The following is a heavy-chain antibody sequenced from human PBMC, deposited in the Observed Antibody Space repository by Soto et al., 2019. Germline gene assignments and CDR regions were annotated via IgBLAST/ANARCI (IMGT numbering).Heavy chain of an antibody. D-gene: IGHD3-3*01. CDR3: AKDRNPRIKIFGVVTRLYSMDV. V-gene: IGHV3-23*01. J-gene: IGHJ6*02. CDR1: GFTFSSYA. CDR2: MSGSGDSA. Sequence: EVQLLESGGGLVQPGGSLRLSCAASGFTFSSYAMSWVRQVPGKGLEWVSAMSGSGDSAYYADSVKGRFTISRDNFKNTVYVQMNSLRAEDTAVYYCAKDRNPRIKIFGVVTRLYSMDVWGQGTTVTVS.